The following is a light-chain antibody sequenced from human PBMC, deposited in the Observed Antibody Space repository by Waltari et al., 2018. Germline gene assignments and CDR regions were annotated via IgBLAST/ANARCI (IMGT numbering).Light chain of an antibody. J-gene: IGLJ2*01. Sequence: QSALTQPRSVSGSPGQSVTISCTGTSSDVGGYDYVSWYQHHPGKAPKLMICDVTKRPSGVPDRVSGSKSGNTASLTISGLQAEDEAYYYCCSYAGSYTHVVFGGGTKLTVL. CDR2: DVT. CDR1: SSDVGGYDY. V-gene: IGLV2-11*01. CDR3: CSYAGSYTHVV.